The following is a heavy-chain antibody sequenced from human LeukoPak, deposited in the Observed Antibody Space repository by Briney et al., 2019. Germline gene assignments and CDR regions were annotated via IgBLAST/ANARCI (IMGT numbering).Heavy chain of an antibody. CDR1: GGTFSSYA. Sequence: ASVKVSCKASGGTFSSYAISWVRQAPGQGLEWMGWISGYNGNINYAQKVQGRVTMTTDTSTSTAYMELRRLRSDDTAVYYCARDRLYGDSTYFDYWGQGTLVTVSS. CDR3: ARDRLYGDSTYFDY. CDR2: ISGYNGNI. V-gene: IGHV1-18*01. D-gene: IGHD4-17*01. J-gene: IGHJ4*02.